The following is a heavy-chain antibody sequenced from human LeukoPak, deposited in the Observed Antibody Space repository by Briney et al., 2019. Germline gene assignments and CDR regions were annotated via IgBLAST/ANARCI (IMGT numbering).Heavy chain of an antibody. J-gene: IGHJ4*02. CDR1: GGSISSYY. CDR2: IYTSGST. CDR3: ARQTALVGYASGLGFNY. Sequence: SQTLSLTCTVSGGSISSYYWSWIRQPAGKGLEWIGRIYTSGSTNYNPSLKSRVTMSVDTSKNQFSLKLNSVTAADTAVYYCARQTALVGYASGLGFNYWGQGILVTVSS. V-gene: IGHV4-4*07. D-gene: IGHD2-2*01.